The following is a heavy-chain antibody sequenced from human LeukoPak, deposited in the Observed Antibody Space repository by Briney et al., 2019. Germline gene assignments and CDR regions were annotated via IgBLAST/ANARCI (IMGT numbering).Heavy chain of an antibody. CDR2: IYPGNSDT. CDR1: GYWFTSYW. V-gene: IGHV5-51*01. CDR3: RRLAGAPYYYGMDV. J-gene: IGHJ6*02. D-gene: IGHD1-26*01. Sequence: GESLSFCCQGAGYWFTSYWIGWVRQMPETCLAWMGIIYPGNSDTRYSTSFQGLVTMSADQSSSTAYLQWSSLKAPDTAMYYGRRLAGAPYYYGMDVWGQGTTVTVSS.